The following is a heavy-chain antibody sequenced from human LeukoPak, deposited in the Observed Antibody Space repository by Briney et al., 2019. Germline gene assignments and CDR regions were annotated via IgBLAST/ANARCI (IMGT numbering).Heavy chain of an antibody. Sequence: SETLSLTCTVSGGSISSYYWSWIRQPPGKGLEWIGYIYTSGSTNYNPSLKSRVTISVDTSKNQFSLKLSSVAAADTAVYYCAGLGLTYYYDSSGSYYYYYYMDVWGKGTTVTVSS. CDR3: AGLGLTYYYDSSGSYYYYYYMDV. CDR1: GGSISSYY. CDR2: IYTSGST. V-gene: IGHV4-4*09. J-gene: IGHJ6*03. D-gene: IGHD3-22*01.